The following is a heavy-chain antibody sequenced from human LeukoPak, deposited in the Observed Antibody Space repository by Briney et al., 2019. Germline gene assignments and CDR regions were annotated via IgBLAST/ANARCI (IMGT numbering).Heavy chain of an antibody. Sequence: SETLSLTCAVYGGSFSGYYWSWIRQPPGKGLEWIGEINHSGSTNYNPSLKSRVTISVDTSKNQFSLKLSSVTAADTAGYYCARGSSDNYDRRFYYYYYMDVWGKGTTVTVSS. CDR3: ARGSSDNYDRRFYYYYYMDV. D-gene: IGHD1-14*01. V-gene: IGHV4-34*01. J-gene: IGHJ6*03. CDR2: INHSGST. CDR1: GGSFSGYY.